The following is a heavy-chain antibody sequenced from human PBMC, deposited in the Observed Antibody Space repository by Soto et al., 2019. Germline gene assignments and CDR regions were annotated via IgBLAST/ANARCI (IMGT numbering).Heavy chain of an antibody. CDR3: ARLVGPTSSDNSFDP. Sequence: QVKLVQSGAEVKKPGASVKVSCETSGYTFFSYGITWVRQAPGQGLEWMGWVSGYNGHTNYAQKFQGRVTMTRDISTTTAYMELRNLRSDDTAVYYCARLVGPTSSDNSFDPWGQGTLVTLSS. J-gene: IGHJ5*02. D-gene: IGHD1-26*01. CDR2: VSGYNGHT. V-gene: IGHV1-18*01. CDR1: GYTFFSYG.